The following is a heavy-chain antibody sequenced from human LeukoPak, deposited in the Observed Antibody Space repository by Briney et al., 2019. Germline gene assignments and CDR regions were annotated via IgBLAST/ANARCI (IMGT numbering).Heavy chain of an antibody. CDR2: IYSSGTT. J-gene: IGHJ4*02. Sequence: SETLSLTCTVSGGSISSYYWTWIRQPAGKELEWIGRIYSSGTTNYNPSLKSRLTMSVDTSKYHFSLELSSVTAADTAVYYCARDLSSIYSSTWYFDYWGQGMLVTVSS. CDR3: ARDLSSIYSSTWYFDY. V-gene: IGHV4-4*07. D-gene: IGHD2/OR15-2a*01. CDR1: GGSISSYY.